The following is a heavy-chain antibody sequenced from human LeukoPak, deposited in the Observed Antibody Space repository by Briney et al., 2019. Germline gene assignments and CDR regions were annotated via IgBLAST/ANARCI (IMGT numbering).Heavy chain of an antibody. Sequence: GGSLRLSCAASGFTFNNYAMSWVRQAPGKGLEWVSVISGSGGTTYYADSVKGRFTISRDSSKNTLYLQMNSLRAEDTAVYYCARAQRSSSSRAIENWGQGTLVIVSS. V-gene: IGHV3-23*01. CDR1: GFTFNNYA. D-gene: IGHD6-13*01. CDR3: ARAQRSSSSRAIEN. CDR2: ISGSGGTT. J-gene: IGHJ4*02.